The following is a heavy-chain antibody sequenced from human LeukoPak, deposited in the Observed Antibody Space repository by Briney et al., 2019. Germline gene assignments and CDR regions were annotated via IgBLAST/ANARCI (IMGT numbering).Heavy chain of an antibody. V-gene: IGHV4-61*02. CDR3: ERWATAPRLFDY. Sequence: TSETLSLTCTVSGGSISSGSYYWSWIRQPAGKGLEIGRISAGGSTNYNPSLKSRLTISVDTSKNQFSLNLHSVTAAATAAYYCERWATAPRLFDYWGQGTLVTVSS. CDR1: GGSISSGSYY. D-gene: IGHD5-12*01. J-gene: IGHJ4*02. CDR2: ISAGGST.